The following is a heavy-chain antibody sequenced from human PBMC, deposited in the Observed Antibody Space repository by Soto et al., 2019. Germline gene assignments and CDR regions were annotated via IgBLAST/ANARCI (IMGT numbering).Heavy chain of an antibody. CDR1: GFSFCSYA. Sequence: GSLRRSCAASGFSFCSYALSWVRQAPGKGLEWVSTTSGSDGKTFYADSVKGRFSISRDTSQSTLYLQMNSLRADDTSMYYCARWSYLDYWGQGTRVTVSS. D-gene: IGHD3-3*01. J-gene: IGHJ4*02. CDR3: ARWSYLDY. CDR2: TSGSDGKT. V-gene: IGHV3-23*01.